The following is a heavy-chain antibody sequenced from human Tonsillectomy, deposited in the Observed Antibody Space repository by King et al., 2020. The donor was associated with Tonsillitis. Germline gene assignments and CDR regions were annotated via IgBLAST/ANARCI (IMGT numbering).Heavy chain of an antibody. D-gene: IGHD2-15*01. CDR1: GFTFRTYT. CDR2: IFSDGSNT. V-gene: IGHV3-30*04. CDR3: ARRQDCSGGTCYGLHY. Sequence: VQLVESGGGVVQPGRSLRLSCAASGFTFRTYTMHWVRQAPGKGLEWVALIFSDGSNTYYADSVKGRFTISRDNSKDTLYLLMNSLRAEDTAVYYCARRQDCSGGTCYGLHYWGQGTLVTVSS. J-gene: IGHJ4*02.